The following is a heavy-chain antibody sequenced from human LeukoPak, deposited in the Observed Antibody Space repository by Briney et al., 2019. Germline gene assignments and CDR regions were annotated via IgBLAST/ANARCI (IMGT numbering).Heavy chain of an antibody. V-gene: IGHV1-2*02. J-gene: IGHJ3*02. CDR2: INPKSGGT. CDR1: GYTFTGYY. Sequence: ASVKVSCKASGYTFTGYYMHWVRQAPGQGLEWMGWINPKSGGTNYEQKFQGRVTMTRDTSVSTAYVEVSDLKSDDTAVYYCARGGPHHGFDIWAQGTMVTVSS. CDR3: ARGGPHHGFDI.